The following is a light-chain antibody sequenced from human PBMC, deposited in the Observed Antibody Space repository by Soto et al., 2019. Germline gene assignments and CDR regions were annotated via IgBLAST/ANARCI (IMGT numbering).Light chain of an antibody. CDR2: GAS. CDR1: QSVSSSY. V-gene: IGKV3-20*01. Sequence: EIVLTQSPGTLSLSPGERATLSCRASQSVSSSYLAWYQQKPGQAPRLLIYGASSRATGIPDRFSGSGSGTDFTLTIGSLQPEDFATYYCQQSYSTLTWTFGQGTKVEIK. J-gene: IGKJ1*01. CDR3: QQSYSTLTWT.